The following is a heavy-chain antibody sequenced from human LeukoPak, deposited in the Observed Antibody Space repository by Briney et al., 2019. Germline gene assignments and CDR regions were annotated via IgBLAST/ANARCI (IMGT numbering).Heavy chain of an antibody. J-gene: IGHJ4*02. CDR1: GYTFTGYY. CDR3: ATEYCSSTSCYTDY. V-gene: IGHV1-2*02. CDR2: INPNSGGT. D-gene: IGHD2-2*02. Sequence: ASVKVSCKASGYTFTGYYMHWVRQAPGQGLEWMGWINPNSGGTNYAQKFQDRVTMTRDTSISTAYMELSRLRSDDTAVYYCATEYCSSTSCYTDYWGQGTLVTVSS.